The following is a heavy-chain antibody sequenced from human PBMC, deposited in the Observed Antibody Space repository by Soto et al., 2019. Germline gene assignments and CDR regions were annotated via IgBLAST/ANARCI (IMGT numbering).Heavy chain of an antibody. J-gene: IGHJ3*02. V-gene: IGHV1-46*03. D-gene: IGHD2-15*01. CDR1: GYTFTSYY. Sequence: QVQLVQSGAEVKKPGASVKVSCKASGYTFTSYYMHWVRQAPGQGLEWMGIINPSGGSTSYAQKFQGRVTMTRDTSTSTVYMELSSLRSEDTAVYYCARGAVVLAATYSPDAFDIWGQGTMVTVSS. CDR3: ARGAVVLAATYSPDAFDI. CDR2: INPSGGST.